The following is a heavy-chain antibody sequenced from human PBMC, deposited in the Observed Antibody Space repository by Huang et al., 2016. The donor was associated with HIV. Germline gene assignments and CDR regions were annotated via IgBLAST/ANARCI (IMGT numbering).Heavy chain of an antibody. D-gene: IGHD3-22*01. J-gene: IGHJ4*02. V-gene: IGHV1-46*01. CDR2: ITPSDGST. CDR1: GYAFTSYY. Sequence: QVQLVQSGAEVKKPGASVKVSCKASGYAFTSYYMHWVRQAPGQGLEWMVIITPSDGSTSYAQKFQGRVTTTRDTSTNTVFMELSSLRSEDTAVYYCARDRDFYDSSGYWGFNYFDYWGQGTLVTVSS. CDR3: ARDRDFYDSSGYWGFNYFDY.